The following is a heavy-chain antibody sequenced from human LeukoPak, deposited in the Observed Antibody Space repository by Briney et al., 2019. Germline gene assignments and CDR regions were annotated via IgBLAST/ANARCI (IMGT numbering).Heavy chain of an antibody. D-gene: IGHD3-16*02. CDR1: GFTFSTYA. J-gene: IGHJ3*02. V-gene: IGHV3-30*04. Sequence: GGSLRLSCAASGFTFSTYAMHWVRQAPGKGLEWVAVISYDGSNEYYADSVKGRFTISRDNAKNSLYLQMSSLRAEDTAVYYCTSGYRAQDAFDIWGQGTMVTVSS. CDR3: TSGYRAQDAFDI. CDR2: ISYDGSNE.